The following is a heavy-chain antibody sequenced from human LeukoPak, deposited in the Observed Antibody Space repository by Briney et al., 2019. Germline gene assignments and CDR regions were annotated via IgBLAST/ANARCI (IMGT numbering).Heavy chain of an antibody. CDR1: GFTFSSYA. V-gene: IGHV3-74*01. CDR3: ARDFSMVRGVYYFDY. Sequence: PGESLRLSCAASGFTFSSYAMSWVRQAPGKGLVWVSRINTDGSSTSYADSVKGRFTISRDNAKNTLYLQMNSLRAEDTAVYYCARDFSMVRGVYYFDYWGQGTLVTVSS. D-gene: IGHD3-10*01. CDR2: INTDGSST. J-gene: IGHJ4*02.